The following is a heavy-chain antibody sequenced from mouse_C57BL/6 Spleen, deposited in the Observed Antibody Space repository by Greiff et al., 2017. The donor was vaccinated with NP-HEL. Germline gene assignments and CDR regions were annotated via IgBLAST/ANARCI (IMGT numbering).Heavy chain of an antibody. D-gene: IGHD1-1*01. J-gene: IGHJ4*01. CDR1: GFSLTSYG. Sequence: QVQLQQSGPGLVQPSQSLSITCTVSGFSLTSYGVHWVRQSPGTGLEWLGVIWSGGSTDYNAAFISRLSISKDNSKSQVFFKMNSLQADDTAIYYCARTPLTTVVATDYYAMDYWGQGTSVTVSS. V-gene: IGHV2-2*01. CDR3: ARTPLTTVVATDYYAMDY. CDR2: IWSGGST.